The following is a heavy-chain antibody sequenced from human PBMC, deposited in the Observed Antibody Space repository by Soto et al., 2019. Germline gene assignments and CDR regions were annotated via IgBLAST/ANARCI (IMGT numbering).Heavy chain of an antibody. V-gene: IGHV4-31*03. CDR2: IYYSGST. CDR1: GGSISSGGYY. CDR3: ARFLAEERIAARGRYYGMDV. Sequence: QVQLQESGPGLVKPSQTLSLTCTVSGGSISSGGYYWSWIRQHPGKGLEWIGYIYYSGSTYYNPSLKSRVTISVDTSKNQFSLKLSSVTAADTAVYYCARFLAEERIAARGRYYGMDVWGQGTTVTVSS. D-gene: IGHD6-6*01. J-gene: IGHJ6*02.